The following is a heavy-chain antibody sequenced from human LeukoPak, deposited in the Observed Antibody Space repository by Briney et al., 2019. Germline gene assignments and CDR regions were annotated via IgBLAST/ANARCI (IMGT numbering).Heavy chain of an antibody. D-gene: IGHD2-2*01. J-gene: IGHJ6*03. CDR2: IIPILGIA. Sequence: SVKVSCKASGGTFSSYAISWVRQAPGQGLEWMGRIIPILGIANYAQKFQGRVTITADKSTSTTYMELSSLRSEDTAVYYCARRGGGSSTNSYYYYYMDVWGKGTTVTVSS. V-gene: IGHV1-69*04. CDR1: GGTFSSYA. CDR3: ARRGGGSSTNSYYYYYMDV.